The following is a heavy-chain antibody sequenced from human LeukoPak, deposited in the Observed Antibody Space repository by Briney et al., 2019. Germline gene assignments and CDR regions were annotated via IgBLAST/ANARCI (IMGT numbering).Heavy chain of an antibody. D-gene: IGHD4-23*01. Sequence: SETLSLTCTVSGGSISSGDYCWSWIRQPPGKGLEWIGYIYYSGSTYYNPSLKSRVTISVDTSKNQFSLKLSSVTAADTAVYYCAREPTVVTGAFDIWGQGTMVTVSS. CDR2: IYYSGST. V-gene: IGHV4-30-4*08. CDR3: AREPTVVTGAFDI. J-gene: IGHJ3*02. CDR1: GGSISSGDYC.